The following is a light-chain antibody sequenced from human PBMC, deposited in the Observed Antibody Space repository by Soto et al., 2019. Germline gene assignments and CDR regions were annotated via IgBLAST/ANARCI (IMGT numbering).Light chain of an antibody. Sequence: DIQLTQSPSSLSASVGDRVTITCQASQDISNHLNWYQQKPGKAPNLLIYDASDLETGVPSRFSGGGSGTFFSFTINSLQPEDSATYYCQKHDGVPLFGPGTQVEIK. CDR1: QDISNH. CDR3: QKHDGVPL. V-gene: IGKV1-33*01. CDR2: DAS. J-gene: IGKJ3*01.